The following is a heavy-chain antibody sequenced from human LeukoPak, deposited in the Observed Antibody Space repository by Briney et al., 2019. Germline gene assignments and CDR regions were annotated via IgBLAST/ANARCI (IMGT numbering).Heavy chain of an antibody. Sequence: PGGSLRLSCAASGFTFSSYAMSWVRQAPGKGLEWVSSISGSGDSTYYADSVKGRFTISRDNSKNTLYLQMNSLRAEDTAVYYCARDRGGYSGYDYPNWFDPWGQGTLVTVSS. J-gene: IGHJ5*02. CDR3: ARDRGGYSGYDYPNWFDP. CDR2: ISGSGDST. D-gene: IGHD5-12*01. CDR1: GFTFSSYA. V-gene: IGHV3-23*01.